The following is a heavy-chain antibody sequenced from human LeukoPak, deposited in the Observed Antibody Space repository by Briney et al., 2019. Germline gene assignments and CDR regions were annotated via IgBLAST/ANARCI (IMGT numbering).Heavy chain of an antibody. Sequence: SVKVSCKASGGTFSSYAISWVRQAPGQGLEWMGRIIPILGIANYAQKFQCRVTITADKSTSTAYMELSSLRSEDTAVYYCARDRGSSWYDAFDIWGQGTMVTVSS. CDR3: ARDRGSSWYDAFDI. D-gene: IGHD6-13*01. CDR2: IIPILGIA. V-gene: IGHV1-69*04. CDR1: GGTFSSYA. J-gene: IGHJ3*02.